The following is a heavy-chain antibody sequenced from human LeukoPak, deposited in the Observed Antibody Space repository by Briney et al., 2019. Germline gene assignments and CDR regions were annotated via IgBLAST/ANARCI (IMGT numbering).Heavy chain of an antibody. CDR2: IKQDGSEK. V-gene: IGHV3-7*03. CDR3: ASALPRIQLWQGNY. D-gene: IGHD5-18*01. J-gene: IGHJ4*02. CDR1: GFTFSSYW. Sequence: GGSLRLSCAASGFTFSSYWMSWVRQATGKGLEWVANIKQDGSEKYYVDSVKGRFTISRDNAKNSLYLQMNSLRAEDTAVYYCASALPRIQLWQGNYWGQGTLVTVSS.